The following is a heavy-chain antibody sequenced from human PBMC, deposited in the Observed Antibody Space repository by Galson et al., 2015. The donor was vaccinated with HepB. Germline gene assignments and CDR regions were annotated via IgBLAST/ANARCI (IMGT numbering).Heavy chain of an antibody. CDR2: ISSSSSYT. CDR1: GFTFSDYY. V-gene: IGHV3-11*06. CDR3: ASGSTVTGNYYYYGMDV. D-gene: IGHD4-11*01. Sequence: SLRLSCAASGFTFSDYYMSWIRQAPGKGLEWVSYISSSSSYTNYADSVKGRFTISRDNAKNSLYLQMNSLRAEDTAVYYCASGSTVTGNYYYYGMDVWGQGTTVTVSS. J-gene: IGHJ6*02.